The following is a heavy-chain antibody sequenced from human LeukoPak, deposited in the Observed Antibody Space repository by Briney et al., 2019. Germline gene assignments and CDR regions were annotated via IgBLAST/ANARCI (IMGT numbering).Heavy chain of an antibody. J-gene: IGHJ3*02. Sequence: GGSLRLSCAASEFTFSRYAMHWVRQAPGKGLEWVAVISNDGNDKHFADSVKGRFTISRDNAKSSLYLQMNSLRAEDTAVYYCARVQQLVIDAFDIWGQGTMVTVSS. CDR2: ISNDGNDK. CDR3: ARVQQLVIDAFDI. D-gene: IGHD6-13*01. V-gene: IGHV3-30-3*01. CDR1: EFTFSRYA.